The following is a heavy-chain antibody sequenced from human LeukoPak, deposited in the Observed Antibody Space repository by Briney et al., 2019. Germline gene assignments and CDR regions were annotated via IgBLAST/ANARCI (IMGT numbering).Heavy chain of an antibody. V-gene: IGHV4-34*01. CDR2: INHSGST. CDR1: GGSLSGYY. J-gene: IGHJ4*02. CDR3: ARGSTYSPIPKY. D-gene: IGHD2-21*01. Sequence: SETLSLTCAVYGGSLSGYYWSWIRQPPGKGLEWIGEINHSGSTNYNPSLKSRVTISVDTSKNQFSLNLTSVTAADTALYYCARGSTYSPIPKYWGQGTLVTVSS.